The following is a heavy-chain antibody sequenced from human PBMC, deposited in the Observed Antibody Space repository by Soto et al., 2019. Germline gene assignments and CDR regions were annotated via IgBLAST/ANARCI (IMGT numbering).Heavy chain of an antibody. CDR2: IYYTGST. CDR3: ARVMMLTATDY. D-gene: IGHD3-16*01. J-gene: IGHJ4*02. CDR1: GASIISCSYY. Sequence: SETLSLTCTVSGASIISCSYYWGWIRQPPGKGLEWIGSIYYTGSTYYNPSLKSRVTISVDTSKNQLSLKLSSVTAADTAVYYCARVMMLTATDYWGQGTLVTVSS. V-gene: IGHV4-39*07.